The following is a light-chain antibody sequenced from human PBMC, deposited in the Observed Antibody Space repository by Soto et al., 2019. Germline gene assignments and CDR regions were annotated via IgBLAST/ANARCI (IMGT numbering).Light chain of an antibody. Sequence: QSVLTQPASLSGSPGQSITISCTGTSSDIGAYDYVSWFQQHPGKAPKLMISEVNNRPSGVSNRFSGSIDSSSNSASLTISGLKTDDEADYYCQSYHSGNVVFGGGTKLTVL. CDR2: EVN. J-gene: IGLJ2*01. CDR1: SSDIGAYDY. V-gene: IGLV2-14*01. CDR3: QSYHSGNVV.